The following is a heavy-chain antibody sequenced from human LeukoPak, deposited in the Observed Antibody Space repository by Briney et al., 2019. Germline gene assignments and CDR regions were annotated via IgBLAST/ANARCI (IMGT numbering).Heavy chain of an antibody. J-gene: IGHJ4*02. CDR3: ARDSTASRRDGYNSTPDY. D-gene: IGHD5-24*01. Sequence: SETLSLTCIVSGGSISSRTYYWGWIRQPPGKGLEWIGSIYYSGSTYYNPSLKSRVTISVDTSKNQFSLKLSSVTAADTAVYYCARDSTASRRDGYNSTPDYWGQGTLVTVSS. V-gene: IGHV4-39*07. CDR2: IYYSGST. CDR1: GGSISSRTYY.